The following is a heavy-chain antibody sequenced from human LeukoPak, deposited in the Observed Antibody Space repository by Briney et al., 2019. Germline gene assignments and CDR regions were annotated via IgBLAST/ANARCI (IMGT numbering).Heavy chain of an antibody. D-gene: IGHD6-13*01. V-gene: IGHV4-59*08. Sequence: KASETLSLTCTVSGGSISSYYWSWIRQPPGKGLEWIGYIYYSGSTNYNPSLKSRVTISVDTSKNQFSLKLSSVTAADTAVYYCARMGVAAAGSYWFDPWGQGTLVTVSS. J-gene: IGHJ5*02. CDR2: IYYSGST. CDR3: ARMGVAAAGSYWFDP. CDR1: GGSISSYY.